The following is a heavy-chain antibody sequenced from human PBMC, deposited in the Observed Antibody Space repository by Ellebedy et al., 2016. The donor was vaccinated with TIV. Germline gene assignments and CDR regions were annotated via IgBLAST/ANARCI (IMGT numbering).Heavy chain of an antibody. CDR3: ARKVVGPPTPFDY. Sequence: AASVKVSCKASGYSFTNFPMHWVRQAPGQRLEWMGWFNAGNSDTKCSQKFQDRVTLTWDTSARTAYMELSSLRYEDTAIYYCARKVVGPPTPFDYWGQGTLVTVTS. D-gene: IGHD1-26*01. CDR2: FNAGNSDT. V-gene: IGHV1-3*01. J-gene: IGHJ4*02. CDR1: GYSFTNFP.